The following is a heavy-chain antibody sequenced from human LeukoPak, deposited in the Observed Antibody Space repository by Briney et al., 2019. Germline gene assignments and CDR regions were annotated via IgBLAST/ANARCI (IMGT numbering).Heavy chain of an antibody. CDR1: GGSISSSSYY. CDR3: ARPPRGAVLDY. J-gene: IGHJ4*02. D-gene: IGHD1-26*01. Sequence: SETLSLTCTVSGGSISSSSYYWGWIRQPPGKGLEWIGSIYYSGSTYYNPSLKSRVTISVDTSKNQFSLKLSSVTAADTAVYYCARPPRGAVLDYWGQGTLVTVSS. V-gene: IGHV4-39*01. CDR2: IYYSGST.